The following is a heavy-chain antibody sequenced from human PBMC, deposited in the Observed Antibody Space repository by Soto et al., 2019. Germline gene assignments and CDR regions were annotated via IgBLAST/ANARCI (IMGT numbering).Heavy chain of an antibody. V-gene: IGHV3-23*01. Sequence: EVQLLESGGGLVQPGGSLRLSCAASGFPFSSRAMSWVRQARGKGLEWVLAISGSGTITYYADSVKGRFTSSRDTSKNTLYLQMNSLRADDTAVYYCAEWARYCSGADCRAWGQGTLVTVSS. J-gene: IGHJ5*02. CDR3: AEWARYCSGADCRA. CDR2: ISGSGTIT. D-gene: IGHD2-15*01. CDR1: GFPFSSRA.